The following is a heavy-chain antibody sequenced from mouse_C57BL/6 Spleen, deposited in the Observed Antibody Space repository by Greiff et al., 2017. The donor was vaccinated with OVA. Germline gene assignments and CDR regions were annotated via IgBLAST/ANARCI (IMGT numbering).Heavy chain of an antibody. Sequence: VQVVESGAELVKPGASVKMSCKASGYTFTTYPLEWMKQNHGKSLEWIGNFHPYNDDTKYNEKFKGKATLTVEKSSSTVYLELSRLTSDDSAVYYCARGAEYYGSGWYFDVWGTGTTVTVSS. J-gene: IGHJ1*03. D-gene: IGHD1-1*01. V-gene: IGHV1-47*01. CDR1: GYTFTTYP. CDR3: ARGAEYYGSGWYFDV. CDR2: FHPYNDDT.